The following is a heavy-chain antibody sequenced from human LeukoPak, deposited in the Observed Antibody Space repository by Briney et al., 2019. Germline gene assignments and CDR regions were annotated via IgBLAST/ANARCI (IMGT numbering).Heavy chain of an antibody. V-gene: IGHV1-3*04. CDR2: INTGTGNT. Sequence: ASVKVSCKASGYTFTNNAIHWVRQAPGQRLEWMGWINTGTGNTRYSQNIQGRVTFTRDTSASTAYMELSSLSSEDTAVYYCARVIAIFDSWGQGTPVTVSS. J-gene: IGHJ4*02. CDR3: ARVIAIFDS. CDR1: GYTFTNNA. D-gene: IGHD2-21*01.